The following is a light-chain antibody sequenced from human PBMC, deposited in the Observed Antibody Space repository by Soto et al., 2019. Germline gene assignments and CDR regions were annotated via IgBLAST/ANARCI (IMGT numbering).Light chain of an antibody. CDR3: AAWDDSLSGLV. CDR1: SSNIGSNY. Sequence: QSVLTQPPSASGTPGQRVTISCSGSSSNIGSNYVYWYQQLPGTAPKLLIYRNNQRPSGVPDRFSGSKSGTSASLAISWLRSEDEADYYCAAWDDSLSGLVFGGGTKVTVL. CDR2: RNN. V-gene: IGLV1-47*01. J-gene: IGLJ2*01.